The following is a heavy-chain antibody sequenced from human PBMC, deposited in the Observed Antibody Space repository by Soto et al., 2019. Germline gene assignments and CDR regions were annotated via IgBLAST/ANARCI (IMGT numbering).Heavy chain of an antibody. CDR2: INSDGSST. D-gene: IGHD1-26*01. Sequence: EVQLVESGGGLVQPGGSLRLSCAASGFTFSTYWMHWVRQAPGKGLEWVSRINSDGSSTTYADSVKGRFTMSRDNAKNTMYLQMNSLRAEDTAVYYCVRDQDGPGACMDVWGQGTTVTVSS. CDR3: VRDQDGPGACMDV. CDR1: GFTFSTYW. J-gene: IGHJ6*02. V-gene: IGHV3-74*01.